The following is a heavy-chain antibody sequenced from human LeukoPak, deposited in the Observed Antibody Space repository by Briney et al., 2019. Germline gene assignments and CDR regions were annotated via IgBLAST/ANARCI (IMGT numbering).Heavy chain of an antibody. J-gene: IGHJ4*02. D-gene: IGHD6-6*01. CDR1: GGSISNYY. CDR3: ARHRFVAARPNFDY. Sequence: PSETLSLTCTVSGGSISNYYWSWIRQPPGKGVDWIGYIYHSGGTNYIPSLKSRVTISVDTSKNQLSLKLSSVTAADTAVYYCARHRFVAARPNFDYWGQGTLVTVSS. V-gene: IGHV4-59*01. CDR2: IYHSGGT.